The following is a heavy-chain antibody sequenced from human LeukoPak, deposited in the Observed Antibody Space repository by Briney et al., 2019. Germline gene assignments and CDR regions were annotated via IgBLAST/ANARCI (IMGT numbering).Heavy chain of an antibody. D-gene: IGHD5-18*01. CDR2: INHSGCN. CDR1: GGPFSGYY. Sequence: SEPLSLTCALYGGPFSGYYWNWIRQPPGKGLEWIGEINHSGCNNYNPSLKSRVPISVDTSKNQFSLKLSSVTAADTAVYFCARAGGYSYAFDYWGQGTLVTVSS. V-gene: IGHV4-34*01. J-gene: IGHJ4*02. CDR3: ARAGGYSYAFDY.